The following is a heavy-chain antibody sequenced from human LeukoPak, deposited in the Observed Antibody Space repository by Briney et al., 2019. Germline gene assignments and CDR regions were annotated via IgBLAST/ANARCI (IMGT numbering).Heavy chain of an antibody. CDR2: ISSSGDYI. V-gene: IGHV3-21*01. J-gene: IGHJ6*02. CDR1: GFTFSSHS. CDR3: ARRQFYYYGMDV. Sequence: GGSLRLSCAASGFTFSSHSMNWVRQAPGKGLEWVSSISSSGDYIYYADSMKGRFTISRDNAKNSLYLQMNSLRAEDTAVYYCARRQFYYYGMDVWGQGTTVTVSS. D-gene: IGHD5-24*01.